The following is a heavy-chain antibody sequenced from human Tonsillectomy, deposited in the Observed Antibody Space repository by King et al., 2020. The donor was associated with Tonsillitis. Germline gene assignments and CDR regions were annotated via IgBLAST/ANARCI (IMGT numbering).Heavy chain of an antibody. Sequence: VQLQQWGAGLLKPSETLSLTCAIHGGSFSGYYWSWIRQPPGKGLEWIGEINHSGSTNYNPSLKSRVTISIDTSKNQFSLRLISVTAADTTVYYCARGGAWVGCDIWGQGTMVTVSS. J-gene: IGHJ3*02. CDR1: GGSFSGYY. D-gene: IGHD3-10*01. CDR2: INHSGST. V-gene: IGHV4-34*01. CDR3: ARGGAWVGCDI.